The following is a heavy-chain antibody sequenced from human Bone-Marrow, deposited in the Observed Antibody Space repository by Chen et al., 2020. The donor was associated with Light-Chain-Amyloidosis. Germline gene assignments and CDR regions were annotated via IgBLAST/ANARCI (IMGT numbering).Heavy chain of an antibody. D-gene: IGHD1-1*01. CDR1: GFTFSTYW. CDR3: ARDHRDWNAFNGVDV. CDR2: INTDGTVL. J-gene: IGHJ6*02. V-gene: IGHV3-74*01. Sequence: EVQLVESGGGLVEPGGSLRLSCAASGFTFSTYWMHWVRQVPGKGLVWLSRINTDGTVLRYGDSVKGRFTIARDNAKNTLYLQMNSLRGEDTAVYYCARDHRDWNAFNGVDVWGQGTTVTVSS.